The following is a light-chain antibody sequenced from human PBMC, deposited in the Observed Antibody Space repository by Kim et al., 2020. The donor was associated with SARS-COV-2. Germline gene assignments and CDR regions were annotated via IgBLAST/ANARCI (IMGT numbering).Light chain of an antibody. J-gene: IGLJ3*02. CDR1: SGHSSYA. Sequence: APVKLTCTLSSGHSSYAIAWHQQQPEKGPRYLMKLNSDGSHSKGDGIPDRFSGSSSGAERYLTISSLQSEDEADYYCQTWGTGIWVFGGGTKLTVL. CDR2: LNSDGSH. CDR3: QTWGTGIWV. V-gene: IGLV4-69*01.